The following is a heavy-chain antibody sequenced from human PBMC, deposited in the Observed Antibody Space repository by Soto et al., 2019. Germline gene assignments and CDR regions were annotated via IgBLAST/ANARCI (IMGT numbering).Heavy chain of an antibody. D-gene: IGHD3-10*01. Sequence: PSETLSLTCTVSGGSISSSSYYWGWIRQPPGKGLEWIGSIYYSGSTYYNPSLKSRVTISVDTSKNQFSLKLSSVTAADTAVYYCARLGMVRGVPYPFDYWGRGTLVTVSS. J-gene: IGHJ4*02. CDR2: IYYSGST. V-gene: IGHV4-39*01. CDR1: GGSISSSSYY. CDR3: ARLGMVRGVPYPFDY.